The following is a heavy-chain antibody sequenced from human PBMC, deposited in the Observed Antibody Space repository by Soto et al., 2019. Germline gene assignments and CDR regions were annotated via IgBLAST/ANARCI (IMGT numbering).Heavy chain of an antibody. J-gene: IGHJ3*02. V-gene: IGHV4-59*01. D-gene: IGHD6-13*01. CDR3: AREGPYSSSWSDDAFDI. CDR1: CGSISSYY. CDR2: IYYSGST. Sequence: SSETLFLTCTFSCGSISSYYWSWIRQPPGKGLEWIGYIYYSGSTNYNPSLKSRVTISVDTSKNQFSLKLSSVTAADTAVYYCAREGPYSSSWSDDAFDIWGQGTMVTVSS.